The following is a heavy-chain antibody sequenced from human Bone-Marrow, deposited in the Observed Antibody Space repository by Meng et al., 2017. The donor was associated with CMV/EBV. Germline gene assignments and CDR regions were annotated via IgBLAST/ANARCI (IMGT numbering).Heavy chain of an antibody. V-gene: IGHV3-15*07. CDR1: FSNAW. D-gene: IGHD3-3*01. J-gene: IGHJ4*02. CDR3: TTGGWTIFGVVIKPFDY. Sequence: FSNAWMNWVSQAPGKGLEWVGRIKSKTDGGTTDYAAPVKGRFTISRDDSKNTLYLQMNSLKTEDTAVYYCTTGGWTIFGVVIKPFDYWGQGTLVTVSS. CDR2: IKSKTDGGTT.